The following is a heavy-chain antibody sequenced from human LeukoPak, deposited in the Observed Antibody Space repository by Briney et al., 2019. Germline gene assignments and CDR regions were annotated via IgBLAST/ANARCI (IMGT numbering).Heavy chain of an antibody. CDR1: GYTFTSYD. D-gene: IGHD6-13*01. CDR3: ARGEPFRIAAAGENFDY. Sequence: ASVKVSCKASGYTFTSYDINWVRQATGQGLEWMGWMNPNSGNTGYAQKFQGRVTITRNTSISTAYMELSSLRSEDTAVYYCARGEPFRIAAAGENFDYWGQGTLVTVSS. J-gene: IGHJ4*02. V-gene: IGHV1-8*03. CDR2: MNPNSGNT.